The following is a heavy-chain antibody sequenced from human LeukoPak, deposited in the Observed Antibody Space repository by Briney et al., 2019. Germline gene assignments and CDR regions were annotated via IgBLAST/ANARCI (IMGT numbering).Heavy chain of an antibody. CDR3: ARVGPYDYVWGSYRT. D-gene: IGHD3-16*02. CDR2: ISYDGSHK. V-gene: IGHV3-30*04. CDR1: GFPFSKFA. J-gene: IGHJ5*02. Sequence: GGSLRLSCAVSGFPFSKFAMHWVRQAPGKGLEWVAVISYDGSHKYFGDSVKGRFTISRDNAKNSLYLQMNSLRAEDTAVYYCARVGPYDYVWGSYRTWGQGTLVTVSS.